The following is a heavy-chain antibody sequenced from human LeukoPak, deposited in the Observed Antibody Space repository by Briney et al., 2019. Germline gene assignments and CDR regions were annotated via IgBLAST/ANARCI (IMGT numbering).Heavy chain of an antibody. V-gene: IGHV4-31*03. J-gene: IGHJ3*02. CDR1: GGSISSGGYY. D-gene: IGHD3-10*01. CDR3: ARDARKYYGSGSYAFDI. CDR2: IYYSGST. Sequence: PSETLSLTCTVSGGSISSGGYYWSWIRQHPGKGLEWIGYIYYSGSTYYNPSLKSRVTISVDTSKNQFSLKLSSVTAADTAVYYCARDARKYYGSGSYAFDIWGQGTMVTVSS.